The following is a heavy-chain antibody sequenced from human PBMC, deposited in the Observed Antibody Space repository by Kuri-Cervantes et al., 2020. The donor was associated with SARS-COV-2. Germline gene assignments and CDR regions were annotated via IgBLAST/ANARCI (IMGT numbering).Heavy chain of an antibody. CDR3: ARDSKAMVDYYYYGMDV. CDR2: ISSSSSTI. CDR1: GFTFSSYA. D-gene: IGHD5-18*01. Sequence: GESLKISCAASGFTFSSYAMSWVRQAPGKGLEWVSYISSSSSTIYYADSVKGRFTISRDNAKNSLYLQMNSLRDEDTAVYYCARDSKAMVDYYYYGMDVWGQGTTVTVSS. J-gene: IGHJ6*02. V-gene: IGHV3-48*02.